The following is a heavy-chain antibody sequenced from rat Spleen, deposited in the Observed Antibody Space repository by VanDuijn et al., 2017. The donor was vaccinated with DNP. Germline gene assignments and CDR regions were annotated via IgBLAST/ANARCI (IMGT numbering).Heavy chain of an antibody. V-gene: IGHV5S23*01. CDR2: INPDGDTT. J-gene: IGHJ3*01. D-gene: IGHD1-11*01. CDR3: ATGVHGGYEDWFAY. Sequence: EVQLVQSRGGLVQPGRSLQLSCIASGFTFGDYYMSWVRQAPTMGLEWVASINPDGDTTYYRDSVKGRFTISRDNAESTLYLQMDSLRSEDTATYYCATGVHGGYEDWFAYWGQGTLVTVSS. CDR1: GFTFGDYY.